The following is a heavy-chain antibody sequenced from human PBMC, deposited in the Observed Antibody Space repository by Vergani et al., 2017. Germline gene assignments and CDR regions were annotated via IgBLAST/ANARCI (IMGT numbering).Heavy chain of an antibody. Sequence: QVQLQESGPGLVKPSETLTLTCDVSDSSIMTNPYWGWFRQSPGKGLEWIGCIHHSGDTHYNSSLKSRVSISFVSSSKFSLSLTSLTAADTAIYYCARHRGSGGFFPSSYFYGMDVWGHGTTVTVSS. CDR3: ARHRGSGGFFPSSYFYGMDV. CDR1: DSSIMTNPY. J-gene: IGHJ6*02. D-gene: IGHD3-10*01. CDR2: IHHSGDT. V-gene: IGHV4-38-2*01.